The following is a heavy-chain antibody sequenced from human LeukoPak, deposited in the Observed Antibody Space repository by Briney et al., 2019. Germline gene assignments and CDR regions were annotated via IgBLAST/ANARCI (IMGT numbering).Heavy chain of an antibody. Sequence: PGGSLRLSCAASGFTFSSYAMHWVRQAPGKGLEWVAVISYDGSNKYYADSVKGRFTISRDNSKNTLYLQMNSLRAENTAVYYCASGTGAIPYWGQGTLVTVSS. CDR2: ISYDGSNK. J-gene: IGHJ4*02. D-gene: IGHD1-1*01. CDR1: GFTFSSYA. CDR3: ASGTGAIPY. V-gene: IGHV3-30-3*01.